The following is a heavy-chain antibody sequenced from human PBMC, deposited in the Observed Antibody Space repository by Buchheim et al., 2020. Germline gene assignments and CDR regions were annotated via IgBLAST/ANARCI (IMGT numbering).Heavy chain of an antibody. CDR1: GFTFSDYH. J-gene: IGHJ4*02. CDR3: ARDIGGTFYFDY. D-gene: IGHD4-23*01. Sequence: EVRLVESGGDLVQPEGSLRLSCGVSGFTFSDYHMSWARQAPGKGLEWVANINRDGSSKHYVDSVKGRFTVSRDNAKNSLYLQMNSLRVEDTAIYYCARDIGGTFYFDYWGQGSL. V-gene: IGHV3-7*01. CDR2: INRDGSSK.